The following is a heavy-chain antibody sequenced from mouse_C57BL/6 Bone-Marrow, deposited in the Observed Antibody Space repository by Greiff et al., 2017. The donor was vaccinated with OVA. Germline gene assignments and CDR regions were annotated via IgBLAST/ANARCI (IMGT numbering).Heavy chain of an antibody. CDR2: IDPNSGGT. J-gene: IGHJ1*03. CDR3: ARGRSTMVTTWYFDV. V-gene: IGHV1-72*01. CDR1: GYTFTSYW. Sequence: QVQLQQSGAELVKPGASVKLSCKASGYTFTSYWMHWVKQRPGRGLEWIGRIDPNSGGTKYNEKFKSKATLTVDKPSSTAYMQLSSLTSEDSAVYYCARGRSTMVTTWYFDVWGTGTTVTVSS. D-gene: IGHD2-2*01.